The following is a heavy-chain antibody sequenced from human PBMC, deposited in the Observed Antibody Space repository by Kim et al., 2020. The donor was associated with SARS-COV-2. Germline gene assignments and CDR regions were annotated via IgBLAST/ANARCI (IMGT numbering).Heavy chain of an antibody. CDR2: IYYSGST. CDR3: ARVDATIFGVDLFDY. V-gene: IGHV4-39*07. J-gene: IGHJ4*02. CDR1: GGSISSSSYY. Sequence: SETLSLTCTVSGGSISSSSYYWGWIRQPPGKGLEWIGSIYYSGSTYYNPSLKSRVTISVDTSKNQFSLKLSSVTAADTAVYYCARVDATIFGVDLFDYWGQGTLVTVSS. D-gene: IGHD3-3*01.